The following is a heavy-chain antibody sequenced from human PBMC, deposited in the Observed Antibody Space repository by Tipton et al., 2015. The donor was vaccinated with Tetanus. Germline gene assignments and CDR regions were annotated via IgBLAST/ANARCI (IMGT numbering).Heavy chain of an antibody. CDR2: IYYYNGNT. CDR1: GGSISDKKYY. J-gene: IGHJ4*01. CDR3: ARGLPREPFYLDY. Sequence: TLSLTCTVSGGSISDKKYYWGWIRQPPGRGLEWIGSIYYYNGNTYYTPSLESRATISLDTSKNQFSLRLSSVTAADTAVYYCARGLPREPFYLDYWGQGHQVIVSS. D-gene: IGHD1-26*01. V-gene: IGHV4-39*01.